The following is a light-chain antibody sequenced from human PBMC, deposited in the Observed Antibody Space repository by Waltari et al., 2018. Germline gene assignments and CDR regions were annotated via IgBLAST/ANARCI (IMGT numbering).Light chain of an antibody. CDR2: TNN. CDR3: AAWDDSLKGWV. V-gene: IGLV1-44*01. CDR1: SPNPRTTP. Sequence: QSVLTQPPPASGTPGQRGTISCSGGSPNPRTTPANWYQQPPGTAPKLLIYTNNHRPSGVPDRFSGSKSGTSASLAISGLQVEDEADYYCAAWDDSLKGWVFGGGTKVTVL. J-gene: IGLJ3*02.